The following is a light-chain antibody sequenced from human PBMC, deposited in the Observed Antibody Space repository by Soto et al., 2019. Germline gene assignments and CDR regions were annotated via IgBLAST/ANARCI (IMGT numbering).Light chain of an antibody. J-gene: IGKJ5*01. CDR1: ESVSSY. CDR2: DIS. V-gene: IGKV3-11*01. CDR3: QQRNNWPPEIT. Sequence: EIVLTQSPATLSLSPGEIASLSCSASESVSSYLAWYQQKPGQAPRLLIYDISNRATGIPARFSGSGSGTDFTLTISSLEPEDFAVYYCQQRNNWPPEITFGQGTRLEIK.